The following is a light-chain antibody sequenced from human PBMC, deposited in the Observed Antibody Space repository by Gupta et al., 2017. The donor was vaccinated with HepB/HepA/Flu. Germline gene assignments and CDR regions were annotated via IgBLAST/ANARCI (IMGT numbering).Light chain of an antibody. Sequence: EIVLTQSPATLSLSPGERATLSCRASQSVSSYLTWYQQKPGQAPRLLIYDASNRATGIPARFTGSGSGTDFTLTISSLEPEDFAVYYCQQRSNWALTFGGGTKLELK. V-gene: IGKV3-11*01. CDR3: QQRSNWALT. CDR2: DAS. CDR1: QSVSSY. J-gene: IGKJ4*01.